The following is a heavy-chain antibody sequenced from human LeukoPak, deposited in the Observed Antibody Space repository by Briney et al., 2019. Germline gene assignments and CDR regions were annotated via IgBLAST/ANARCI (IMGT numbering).Heavy chain of an antibody. CDR3: ARGHGDYVWGSYRPSRFDY. D-gene: IGHD3-16*02. Sequence: APVKVSCEASGYTFTSYDINWVRQATGQGLEWMGWMNPNSGNTGYAQKFQGRVTMTSNTSISTAYMELSSLRSEDTAVYYCARGHGDYVWGSYRPSRFDYWGQGTLVTVSS. CDR2: MNPNSGNT. J-gene: IGHJ4*02. V-gene: IGHV1-8*01. CDR1: GYTFTSYD.